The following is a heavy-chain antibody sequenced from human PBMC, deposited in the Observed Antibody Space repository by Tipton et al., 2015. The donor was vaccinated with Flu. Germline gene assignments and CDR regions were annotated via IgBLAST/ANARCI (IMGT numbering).Heavy chain of an antibody. Sequence: TLSLTCTVSGGSISSYYWSWIRQPPGKGLEWIGYIYYSGSTNYNPSLKSRVTISVDTSKNQFSLKLSSVTAADTAVYYCARRNPYCGGDCYGVWGQGTLVTVSS. J-gene: IGHJ1*01. V-gene: IGHV4-59*08. D-gene: IGHD2-21*01. CDR3: ARRNPYCGGDCYGV. CDR1: GGSISSYY. CDR2: IYYSGST.